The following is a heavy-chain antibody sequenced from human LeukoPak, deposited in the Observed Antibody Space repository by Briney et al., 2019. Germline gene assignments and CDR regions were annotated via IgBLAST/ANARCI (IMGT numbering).Heavy chain of an antibody. CDR2: IYHSGST. CDR1: GYSISSGYY. Sequence: SETLSLTCTVSGYSISSGYYWGWIRQPPGKGLEWIGSIYHSGSTYYNPSLKSRVTISVDTSKNQFSLKLRSVTAADTAVYYCAREGDYAAYWGQGTLVTVSS. V-gene: IGHV4-38-2*02. J-gene: IGHJ4*02. CDR3: AREGDYAAY.